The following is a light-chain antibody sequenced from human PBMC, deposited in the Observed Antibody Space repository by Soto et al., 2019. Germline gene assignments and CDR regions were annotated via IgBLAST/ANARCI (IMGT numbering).Light chain of an antibody. Sequence: QSVLTQPASVSGSHGQSITISCTGTSSDVGSYNLVSWYQQHPGKAPKLMIYEGSKRPSGVSNRFSGSKSGNTASLTISGLQAEDEADYYCCSYAGSSTFGVVFGGGTKLTVL. CDR2: EGS. J-gene: IGLJ2*01. V-gene: IGLV2-23*03. CDR3: CSYAGSSTFGVV. CDR1: SSDVGSYNL.